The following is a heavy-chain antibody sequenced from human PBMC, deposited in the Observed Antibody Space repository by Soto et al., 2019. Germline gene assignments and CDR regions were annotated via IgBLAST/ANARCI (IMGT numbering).Heavy chain of an antibody. V-gene: IGHV3-30*18. D-gene: IGHD2-21*02. CDR1: GFTFANCA. Sequence: PGGSLRLSCGTSGFTFANCAMHWVRQAPGKGLEWVAVISHDGTNKYYADSVKGRFTISRDNSKNTLYLQINSLRAEDTAVYYCAKAVPPFVVVTASDYWGQGTLVTVSS. CDR3: AKAVPPFVVVTASDY. J-gene: IGHJ4*02. CDR2: ISHDGTNK.